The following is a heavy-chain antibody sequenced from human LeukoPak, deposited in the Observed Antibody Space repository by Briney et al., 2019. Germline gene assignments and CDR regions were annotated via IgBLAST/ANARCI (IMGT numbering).Heavy chain of an antibody. CDR3: ARVLRRKGFDY. J-gene: IGHJ4*02. CDR2: INHSGST. V-gene: IGHV4-34*01. Sequence: SETLTLTCAVTGGSFSGYYWTWIRQPPGKGLEWIGEINHSGSTNYNPSLKSRVTISVDTSKNQFSLKLSSVTAADTAVYYCARVLRRKGFDYWGQGTLVTVSS. CDR1: GGSFSGYY. D-gene: IGHD3-16*01.